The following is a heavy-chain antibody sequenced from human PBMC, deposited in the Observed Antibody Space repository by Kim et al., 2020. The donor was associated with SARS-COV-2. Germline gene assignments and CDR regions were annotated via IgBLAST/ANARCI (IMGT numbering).Heavy chain of an antibody. V-gene: IGHV3-30*18. CDR2: VSYDGSDK. CDR1: GFTFRKYG. Sequence: GGSLRLSCAASGFTFRKYGIHWVRQAPGKGLEWVAIVSYDGSDKYYADSVRGRFTVSRDNSKNTLSLQMNSLRPEDTAVYYCAKLATGIVVVSAPLSGAVDIWGHGTMVTVS. J-gene: IGHJ3*02. D-gene: IGHD2-2*01. CDR3: AKLATGIVVVSAPLSGAVDI.